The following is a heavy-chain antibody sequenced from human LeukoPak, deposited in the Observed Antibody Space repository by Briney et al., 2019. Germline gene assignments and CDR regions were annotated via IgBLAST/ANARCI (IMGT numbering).Heavy chain of an antibody. J-gene: IGHJ4*02. V-gene: IGHV3-23*01. CDR1: GFTFSSYA. D-gene: IGHD3-22*01. Sequence: GGSLRLSCAASGFTFSSYAMSWVRQAPGKGLEWVSAISGSGGSTYYADSVKGRFTISRDNSKNTLFLQMNSLRTEDTAVYYCAKVHLTYYYDSDGYGFQDHWGQGALVTVSS. CDR2: ISGSGGST. CDR3: AKVHLTYYYDSDGYGFQDH.